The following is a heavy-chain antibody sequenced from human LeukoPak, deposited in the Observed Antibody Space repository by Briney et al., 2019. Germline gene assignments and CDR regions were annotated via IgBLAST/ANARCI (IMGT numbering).Heavy chain of an antibody. V-gene: IGHV1-18*04. CDR1: GYTFTSYG. D-gene: IGHD3-10*01. CDR2: ISAYNGNT. J-gene: IGHJ4*02. CDR3: ARDREAYYGSGSSPLLDY. Sequence: ASVKVSCKASGYTFTSYGISWVRQAPGQGLEWMGWISAYNGNTNYAQKLQGRVTMTTDTSTSTAYMELRSPRSDDTAVYYCARDREAYYGSGSSPLLDYWGQGTLVTVSS.